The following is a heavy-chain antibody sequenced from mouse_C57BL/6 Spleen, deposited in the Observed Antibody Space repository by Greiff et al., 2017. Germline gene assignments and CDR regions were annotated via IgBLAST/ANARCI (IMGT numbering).Heavy chain of an antibody. D-gene: IGHD3-3*01. CDR1: GYTFTSYW. CDR2: IDPSDSDT. Sequence: VQLQQPGAELVRPGSSVKLSCKASGYTFTSYWMHWVKQRPIQGLEWIGNIDPSDSDTHYNQKFKDKATLTVDKSSSTAYMQLSSLTSEDSAVYYCARRGRYAMDYWGQGTSVTVSS. J-gene: IGHJ4*01. CDR3: ARRGRYAMDY. V-gene: IGHV1-52*01.